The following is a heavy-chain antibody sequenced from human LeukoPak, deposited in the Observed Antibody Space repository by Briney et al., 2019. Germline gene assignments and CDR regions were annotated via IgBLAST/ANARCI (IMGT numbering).Heavy chain of an antibody. V-gene: IGHV1-69*13. CDR2: IIPIFGTA. Sequence: GASVKVSCKASGGTFSSYAISWARQAPGQGLEWMGGIIPIFGTANYAQKFQGRVTITADESTSTAYMELSSLRSEDTAVYYCAREKNYYGSAHDAFDIWGQGTMVTVSS. D-gene: IGHD3-10*01. CDR3: AREKNYYGSAHDAFDI. J-gene: IGHJ3*02. CDR1: GGTFSSYA.